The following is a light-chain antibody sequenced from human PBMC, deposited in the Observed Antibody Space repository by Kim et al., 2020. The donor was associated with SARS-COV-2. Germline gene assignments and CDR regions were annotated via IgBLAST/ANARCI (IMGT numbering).Light chain of an antibody. CDR3: QLSDSSTVHVV. CDR2: YSS. Sequence: PGKTARLTSRGDSCGKQSVYWYQQQPGQAPLLVIYYSSERPSGFPERFSGSKSGTTATLTVGRLEAGDEADYYCQLSDSSTVHVVFGGGTQLTVL. CDR1: SCGKQS. V-gene: IGLV3-21*04. J-gene: IGLJ3*02.